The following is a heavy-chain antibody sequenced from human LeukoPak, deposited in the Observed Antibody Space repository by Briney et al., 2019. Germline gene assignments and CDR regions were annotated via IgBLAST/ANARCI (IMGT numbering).Heavy chain of an antibody. CDR2: IQRKVEGGTT. CDR1: GLTLSNAW. J-gene: IGHJ4*02. CDR3: TEITSADY. V-gene: IGHV3-15*01. D-gene: IGHD1-20*01. Sequence: KTGGSLRLSCAASGLTLSNAWMSWVRQAPGKGLERVGRIQRKVEGGTTDYAAPVKGRFTISRDDSKNTVYLQMNSMKTEDTAVYYCTEITSADYWGQGTLVTVSS.